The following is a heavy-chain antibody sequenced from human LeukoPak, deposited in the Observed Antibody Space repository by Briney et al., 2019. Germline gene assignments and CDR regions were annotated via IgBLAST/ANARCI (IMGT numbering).Heavy chain of an antibody. Sequence: AGGSLRLSCAASGFTFSNYPMSWVRQAPGKGLEWVSTITDRGGITYYADSVKGHFTISRDNSKNTLYLQMNSLRAEDTAVYYCAKILPMNENFDCWAQGILVSVSS. V-gene: IGHV3-23*01. CDR2: ITDRGGIT. J-gene: IGHJ4*02. CDR1: GFTFSNYP. D-gene: IGHD1-1*01. CDR3: AKILPMNENFDC.